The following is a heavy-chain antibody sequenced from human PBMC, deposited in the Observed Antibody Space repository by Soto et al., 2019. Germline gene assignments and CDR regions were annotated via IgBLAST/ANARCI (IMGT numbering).Heavy chain of an antibody. J-gene: IGHJ6*02. V-gene: IGHV1-69*01. CDR3: ATDRGESGTTSPPGYYYGMDV. CDR1: GGTFSTYA. Sequence: QVQLVQSGAEVKKPGSSVKVSCMASGGTFSTYAISWVRQAPGQGLEWMGGIIPIFGTATYAQKFQGRVSIIEDESTSTAYMELYSMRSEDTAIYYCATDRGESGTTSPPGYYYGMDVWGQGTTVTVSS. D-gene: IGHD1-1*01. CDR2: IIPIFGTA.